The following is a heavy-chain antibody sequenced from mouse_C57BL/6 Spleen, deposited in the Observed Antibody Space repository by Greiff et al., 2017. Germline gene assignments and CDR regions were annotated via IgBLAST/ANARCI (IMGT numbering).Heavy chain of an antibody. V-gene: IGHV1-22*01. D-gene: IGHD2-5*01. Sequence: EVQLVESGPELVKPGASVKMSCKASGYTFTDYNMHWVKQSHGKSLEWIGYINPNNGGTSYNQKFKGKATLTVNKSSSTAYMELRSLTSDDSAVYCCARGRNSNYDAYWGQGATLTVSS. CDR2: INPNNGGT. CDR3: ARGRNSNYDAY. J-gene: IGHJ2*01. CDR1: GYTFTDYN.